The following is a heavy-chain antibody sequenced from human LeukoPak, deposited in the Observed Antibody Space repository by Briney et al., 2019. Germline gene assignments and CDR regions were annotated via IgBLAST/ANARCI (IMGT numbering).Heavy chain of an antibody. CDR2: ISSSSSYI. CDR1: GFTFSSYS. J-gene: IGHJ3*02. CDR3: ARVTWEDDAFDI. D-gene: IGHD1-26*01. V-gene: IGHV3-21*01. Sequence: GGSLRLSCAASGFTFSSYSMNWVRQAPGKGLEWVSSISSSSSYIYYADSVKGRFTISRDNAKNSLHLQMNSLRAEDTAVYYCARVTWEDDAFDIWGQGTMVTVSS.